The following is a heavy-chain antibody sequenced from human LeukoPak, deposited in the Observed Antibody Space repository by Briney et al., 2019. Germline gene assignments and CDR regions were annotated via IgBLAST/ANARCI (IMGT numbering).Heavy chain of an antibody. V-gene: IGHV4-59*01. CDR1: GGSINNYY. J-gene: IGHJ3*02. CDR3: ARGVIQLSTDAFDN. D-gene: IGHD5-18*01. Sequence: SETLSLTCTVSGGSINNYYWSWIRQPPGKGLEWIGYIYYSGSTNYNPSLKSRVTISVDTSKNQFSLKLSSVTAADTAVYYCARGVIQLSTDAFDNWGQGTMVTVSS. CDR2: IYYSGST.